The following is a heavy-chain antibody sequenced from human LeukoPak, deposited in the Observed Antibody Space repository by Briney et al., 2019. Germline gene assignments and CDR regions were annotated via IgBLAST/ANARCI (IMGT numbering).Heavy chain of an antibody. CDR1: GYTFTSYD. Sequence: ASVKVSCKASGYTFTSYDINWVRQATGQGLEWMGWMNPNSGNTGYAQKFQGRVTMTRNTSISTAYMELSSLRSEDTAVYYCARDRQQWLVRHFDYWGQGTLVTVSS. CDR3: ARDRQQWLVRHFDY. V-gene: IGHV1-8*01. J-gene: IGHJ4*02. CDR2: MNPNSGNT. D-gene: IGHD6-19*01.